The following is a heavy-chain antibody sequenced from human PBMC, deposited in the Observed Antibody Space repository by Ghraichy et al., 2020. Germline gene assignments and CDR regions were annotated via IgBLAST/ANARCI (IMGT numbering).Heavy chain of an antibody. D-gene: IGHD2-15*01. CDR1: GFTFRSFS. J-gene: IGHJ3*02. CDR2: FCSAGGYI. Sequence: GGSLRLSCAASGFTFRSFSMNWVRQAPGKGLEGVSSFCSAGGYIYYADSVKGRFTISRDNAKSSLYLQRNSLRAEDTAVYYCARDPGYGSGGRCYGDAFDIWSQGTMVTVSS. CDR3: ARDPGYGSGGRCYGDAFDI. V-gene: IGHV3-21*01.